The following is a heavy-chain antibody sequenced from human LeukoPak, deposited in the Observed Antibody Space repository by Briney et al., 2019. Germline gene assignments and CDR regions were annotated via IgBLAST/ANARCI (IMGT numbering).Heavy chain of an antibody. V-gene: IGHV1-69*13. Sequence: GASVKVSCKASGGTFSSYAISWVRQAPGQGLEWMGGIIPIFGTANYAQKFQGRVTITADESTSTAYMELSSLRSEDTAVYYCARDDHYDFWSGSPAYWGQGTLVTVSS. CDR3: ARDDHYDFWSGSPAY. J-gene: IGHJ4*02. CDR2: IIPIFGTA. D-gene: IGHD3-3*01. CDR1: GGTFSSYA.